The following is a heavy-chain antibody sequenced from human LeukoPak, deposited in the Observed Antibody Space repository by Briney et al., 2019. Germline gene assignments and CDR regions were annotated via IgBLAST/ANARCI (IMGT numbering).Heavy chain of an antibody. J-gene: IGHJ4*02. Sequence: GGALRLSCTASGFIFSSHWMHWVRQPPGKGLEWVSRMNSDGSSTNYADSVKGRLTISRDNAKNTLYLQMNGLRVEDTAVYYCVRDLVYGTGDQRFDYWGQGTLVTVSS. CDR2: MNSDGSST. V-gene: IGHV3-74*01. D-gene: IGHD7-27*01. CDR3: VRDLVYGTGDQRFDY. CDR1: GFIFSSHW.